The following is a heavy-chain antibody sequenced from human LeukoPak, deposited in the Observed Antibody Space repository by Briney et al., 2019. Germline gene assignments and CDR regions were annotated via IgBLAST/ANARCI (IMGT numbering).Heavy chain of an antibody. V-gene: IGHV3-15*01. J-gene: IGHJ4*02. CDR1: QFIFSTAW. CDR2: IKRKIDGGTT. Sequence: GGSLRLSCTAPQFIFSTAWLTWVRQAPGKGLEWVGHIKRKIDGGTTLYAAPVQGRFSISRDESKNTMYLQMNSLKTEDTAMYYCTTDSGAYWGQGTLVTVFS. D-gene: IGHD3-10*01. CDR3: TTDSGAY.